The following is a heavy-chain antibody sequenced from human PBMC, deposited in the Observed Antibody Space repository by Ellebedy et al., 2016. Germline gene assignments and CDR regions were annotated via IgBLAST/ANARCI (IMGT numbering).Heavy chain of an antibody. J-gene: IGHJ1*01. Sequence: ASVKVSCXASGYTFTGYYMHWVRQAPGQGLEWMGWINPNSGGTNYAQKFQGRVTMTRDTSISTAYMDLSSLTSDDTAVYYCARCPPESVTKDLWGQGTLITVSS. CDR2: INPNSGGT. CDR3: ARCPPESVTKDL. CDR1: GYTFTGYY. D-gene: IGHD5/OR15-5a*01. V-gene: IGHV1-2*02.